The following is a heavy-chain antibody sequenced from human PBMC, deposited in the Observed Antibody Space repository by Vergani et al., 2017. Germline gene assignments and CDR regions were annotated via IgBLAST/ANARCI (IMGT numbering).Heavy chain of an antibody. Sequence: QVQLQESGPGLVKPSQTLSLTCTVSDYSISSGDYYCWWLRPPPRKVLGWVRYNYYSGSTYYNPSLESRVTISVDTSKNLFFLKLSSVTAADTAVYYCAGEGLVCWFDNYYYFMDVWGKGTTVTVSS. CDR1: DYSISSGDYY. CDR3: AGEGLVCWFDNYYYFMDV. J-gene: IGHJ6*03. CDR2: NYYSGST. D-gene: IGHD3-9*01. V-gene: IGHV4-30-4*01.